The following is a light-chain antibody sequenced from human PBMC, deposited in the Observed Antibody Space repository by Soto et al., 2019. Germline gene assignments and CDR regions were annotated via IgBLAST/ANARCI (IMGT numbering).Light chain of an antibody. J-gene: IGKJ2*01. CDR3: QQSSSTPHT. CDR1: QTINNY. Sequence: DIQMTQSPSSLSASLGDRVTITCRASQTINNYLHWYQQRPGKAPKLLISSASSLQTGVPPRFSGSVSGTHFTLTISSLQPEDFATYYCQQSSSTPHTFGQGTIVEIK. V-gene: IGKV1-39*01. CDR2: SAS.